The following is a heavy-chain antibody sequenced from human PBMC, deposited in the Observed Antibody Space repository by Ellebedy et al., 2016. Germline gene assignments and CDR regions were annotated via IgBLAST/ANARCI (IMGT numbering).Heavy chain of an antibody. D-gene: IGHD3-22*01. CDR3: ARGEWDGRTVVVTTDYESAHFMDV. CDR1: GFTLSDYW. Sequence: GESLKISXAASGFTLSDYWMHWVRQVPGKGLVWVSRVNSDGSSTSYADSVKSRFTISRDNAKNTLYLQMNSLRAEDTAVYFCARGEWDGRTVVVTTDYESAHFMDVWGKGTTVTVAS. CDR2: VNSDGSST. V-gene: IGHV3-74*01. J-gene: IGHJ6*03.